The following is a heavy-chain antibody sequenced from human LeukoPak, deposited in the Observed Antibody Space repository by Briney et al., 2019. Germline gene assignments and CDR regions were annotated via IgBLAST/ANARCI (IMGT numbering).Heavy chain of an antibody. V-gene: IGHV1-18*01. Sequence: GASVKVSCKASGYTFTSYGISWVRQAPGQGLEWMGWISAYNGNTNYAQKLQGRVTMTTDTSTSTAYMELRSLRSDDTAVYYCARVYTDYYDTDNWFDPWGQGTLVTVS. CDR2: ISAYNGNT. CDR3: ARVYTDYYDTDNWFDP. J-gene: IGHJ5*02. CDR1: GYTFTSYG. D-gene: IGHD3-22*01.